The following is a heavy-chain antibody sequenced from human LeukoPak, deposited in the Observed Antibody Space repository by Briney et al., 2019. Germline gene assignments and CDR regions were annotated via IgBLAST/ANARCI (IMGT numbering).Heavy chain of an antibody. Sequence: PGESLKISCAASGFTFSSYAMSWVRQAPGKGLEWVSGISGSGGSTYYADSVKGRFTISRDNSKNTLYLQMNSLRAEDTAVYYCEDGSGSCWGQGTLVTVSS. CDR1: GFTFSSYA. CDR2: ISGSGGST. CDR3: EDGSGSC. D-gene: IGHD3-10*01. V-gene: IGHV3-23*01. J-gene: IGHJ4*02.